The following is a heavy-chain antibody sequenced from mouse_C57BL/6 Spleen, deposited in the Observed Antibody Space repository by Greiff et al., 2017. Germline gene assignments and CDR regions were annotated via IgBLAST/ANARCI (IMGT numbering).Heavy chain of an antibody. D-gene: IGHD2-2*01. V-gene: IGHV1-5*01. Sequence: VHVKQSGTVLARPGASVKMSCKTSGYTFTSYWMHWVQQRPGQGLEWIGAIYPGNSDTSYNQQFKGKAKLTAVTSASTAYMELSSLTNEDSAVYYCTRGDGYDYFDYWGQGTTLTVSS. CDR1: GYTFTSYW. CDR2: IYPGNSDT. CDR3: TRGDGYDYFDY. J-gene: IGHJ2*01.